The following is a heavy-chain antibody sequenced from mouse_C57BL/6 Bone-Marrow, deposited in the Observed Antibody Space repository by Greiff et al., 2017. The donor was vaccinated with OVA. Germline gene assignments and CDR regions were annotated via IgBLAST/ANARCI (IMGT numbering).Heavy chain of an antibody. CDR2: ISYSGST. CDR1: GYSITSDY. V-gene: IGHV3-8*01. CDR3: ARHNYGSLYAMDY. J-gene: IGHJ4*01. Sequence: EVKVIESGPGLAKPSQTLSLTCSVTGYSITSDYWNWIRKFPGNKLEYMGYISYSGSTYYNPSLKSRISITRDTSKNQYYLQLNSVTTEDTATYYCARHNYGSLYAMDYWGQGTSVTVSS. D-gene: IGHD1-1*01.